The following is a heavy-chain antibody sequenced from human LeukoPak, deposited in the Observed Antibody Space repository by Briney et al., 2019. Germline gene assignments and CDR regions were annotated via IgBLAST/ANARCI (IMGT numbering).Heavy chain of an antibody. CDR3: AKDQYSSSYYFDY. CDR1: GFTFSSYA. J-gene: IGHJ4*02. V-gene: IGHV3-30*02. D-gene: IGHD6-6*01. Sequence: GGSLRLSCAASGFTFSSYAMSWVRQAPGKGLEWVAFIRYDGSNKYYTDSVKGRFTISRDNSKNTLYLQMNSLGAEDTAVYYCAKDQYSSSYYFDYWGQGTLVTVSS. CDR2: IRYDGSNK.